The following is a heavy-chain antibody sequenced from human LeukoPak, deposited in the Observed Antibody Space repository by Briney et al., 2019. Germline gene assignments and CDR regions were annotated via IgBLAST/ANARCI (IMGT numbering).Heavy chain of an antibody. J-gene: IGHJ4*02. CDR1: GFNFSDYY. Sequence: GGSLRLSCVASGFNFSDYYMSWIRQAPGKGVEWISYISPNDVNRYYVDSVKGRFTVSRDNAKNSLFLQMNSLRVEDTAMYYCAGSGSPGDHWGQGTLVTVSS. V-gene: IGHV3-11*01. CDR2: ISPNDVNR. D-gene: IGHD3-10*01. CDR3: AGSGSPGDH.